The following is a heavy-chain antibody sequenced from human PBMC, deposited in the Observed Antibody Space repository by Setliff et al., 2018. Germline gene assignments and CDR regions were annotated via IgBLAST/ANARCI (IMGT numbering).Heavy chain of an antibody. J-gene: IGHJ4*02. D-gene: IGHD3-22*01. CDR1: GYTFTSYG. CDR3: VRGQGPRTVVAIPFDH. CDR2: ISAYNGDT. V-gene: IGHV1-18*01. Sequence: ASVKVSCKASGYTFTSYGISWVRQAPGQGLEWMGWISAYNGDTNYTQKLQDRVTMTTDTSTSTAYMELTSLTSDDTALYYCVRGQGPRTVVAIPFDHWGQGTLVTVS.